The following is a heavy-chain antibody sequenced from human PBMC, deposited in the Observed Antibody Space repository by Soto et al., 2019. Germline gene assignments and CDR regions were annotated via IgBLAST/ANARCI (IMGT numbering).Heavy chain of an antibody. CDR3: ARGKYSSPRGGLDV. D-gene: IGHD4-4*01. Sequence: ASVKVSCKASGYSFTSYYIHWVRQAPGQGLEWMGVVNPSRGSTNYAQKFQGRLTLTSDASTSTVYLQWGSLKASDSALYYCARGKYSSPRGGLDVWGQGTPVTVSS. V-gene: IGHV1-46*01. CDR1: GYSFTSYY. CDR2: VNPSRGST. J-gene: IGHJ6*02.